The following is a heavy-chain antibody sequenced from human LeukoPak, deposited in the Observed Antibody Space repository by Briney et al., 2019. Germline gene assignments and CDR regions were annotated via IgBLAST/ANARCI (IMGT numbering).Heavy chain of an antibody. D-gene: IGHD3-10*01. Sequence: SVKVSCKASGGTFSSFAISWVRQAPGQGLEWMGRIIPIFGIANYAQKFQGRVTITADKSTSTAYMELSSLRSEDTAVYYCARSLWFGESRGGSLSSNWFDPWGQGTLVTVSS. V-gene: IGHV1-69*04. J-gene: IGHJ5*02. CDR1: GGTFSSFA. CDR3: ARSLWFGESRGGSLSSNWFDP. CDR2: IIPIFGIA.